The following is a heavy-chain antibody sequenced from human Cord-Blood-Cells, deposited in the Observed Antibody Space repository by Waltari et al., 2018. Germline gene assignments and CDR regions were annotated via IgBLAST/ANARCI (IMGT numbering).Heavy chain of an antibody. CDR2: ISPNSGGT. D-gene: IGHD6-13*01. CDR3: ARAYSSSWYKVNWFDP. CDR1: GYTFTGYY. V-gene: IGHV1-2*04. J-gene: IGHJ5*02. Sequence: QVQLVQSGAEVKKPGASVKVSCKASGYTFTGYYMHWVRQAPGQGLEWMGWISPNSGGTNYAQKFQGWVTMTRDTSISTAYMELSRLRSDDTAVYYCARAYSSSWYKVNWFDPWGQGTLVTVSS.